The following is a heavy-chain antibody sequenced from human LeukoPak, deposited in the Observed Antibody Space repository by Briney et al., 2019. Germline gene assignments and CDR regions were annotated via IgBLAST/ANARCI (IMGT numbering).Heavy chain of an antibody. D-gene: IGHD3-22*01. J-gene: IGHJ1*01. CDR3: ARLKYYYDASGYRAEYFQN. V-gene: IGHV4-34*01. Sequence: SETLSLTCAVYGGSFSGYYWSWIRQPPGKGLEWIGEINHSGSTNYNPSLKSRVTISVDTSKNQFSLKLSSVTAADTAVYYCARLKYYYDASGYRAEYFQNWGQGTLVTVSS. CDR2: INHSGST. CDR1: GGSFSGYY.